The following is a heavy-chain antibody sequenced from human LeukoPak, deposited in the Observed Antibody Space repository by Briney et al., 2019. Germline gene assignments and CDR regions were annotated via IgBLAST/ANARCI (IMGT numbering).Heavy chain of an antibody. CDR2: ISYDGSNK. CDR1: GFTFSSYG. CDR3: ARGGYYDSSGYYAVYYYYYMDV. J-gene: IGHJ6*03. D-gene: IGHD3-22*01. V-gene: IGHV3-30*03. Sequence: GGPLRLSCAASGFTFSSYGMHWVRQAPGKGLEWVAVISYDGSNKYYADSVKGRFTISRDNSKNTLYLQMNSLRAEDTAVYYCARGGYYDSSGYYAVYYYYYMDVWGKGTTVTVSS.